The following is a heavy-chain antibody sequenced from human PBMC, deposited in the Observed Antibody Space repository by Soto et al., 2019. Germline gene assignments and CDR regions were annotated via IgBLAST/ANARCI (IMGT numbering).Heavy chain of an antibody. CDR3: ARDVRPTVTTSYHDAFDI. D-gene: IGHD4-17*01. CDR1: SGSISSSNW. V-gene: IGHV4-4*02. CDR2: IYHSGST. Sequence: QVQLQESGPGLVKPSGTLSLTCAVSSGSISSSNWWSWVRQPPGKGLEWIGEIYHSGSTNYNPSLKSRVTISVDKSKNQFSLKLSSVTAADMAVYYCARDVRPTVTTSYHDAFDIWGQGTMVTVSS. J-gene: IGHJ3*02.